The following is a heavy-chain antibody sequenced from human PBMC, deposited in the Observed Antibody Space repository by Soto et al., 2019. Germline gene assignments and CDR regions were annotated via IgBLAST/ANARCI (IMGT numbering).Heavy chain of an antibody. Sequence: ASVKVSCKASGYTFTGYYMHWVRQAPGQGLEWMGWINPNSGGTNYAQKFQGRVTMTRDTSISTAYMELSRLRSDDTAVYYCARVRQLRSYGMDVWGQGTTVTVS. CDR3: ARVRQLRSYGMDV. V-gene: IGHV1-2*02. CDR1: GYTFTGYY. D-gene: IGHD6-6*01. J-gene: IGHJ6*02. CDR2: INPNSGGT.